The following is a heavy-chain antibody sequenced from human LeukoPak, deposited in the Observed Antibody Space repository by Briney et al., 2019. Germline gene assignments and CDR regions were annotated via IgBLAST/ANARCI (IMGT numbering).Heavy chain of an antibody. CDR3: AREMGRVVVITEFDALDI. CDR1: GYTFTGYY. V-gene: IGHV1-2*02. D-gene: IGHD3-22*01. CDR2: INPNSGGT. J-gene: IGHJ3*02. Sequence: ASVKVSCKASGYTFTGYYMHWVRQAPGQGLEWMGWINPNSGGTNYAQKFQGRVTMTRDTSISTAYMELSRLRSDDTAVYYCAREMGRVVVITEFDALDIWGQGTMVTVSS.